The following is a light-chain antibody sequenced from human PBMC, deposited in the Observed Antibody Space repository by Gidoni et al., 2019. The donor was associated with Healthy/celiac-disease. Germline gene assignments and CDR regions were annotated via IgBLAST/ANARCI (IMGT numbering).Light chain of an antibody. J-gene: IGKJ1*01. Sequence: DIQMTQSPSSLSASVGDRVSITCRASQSISSYLNWYQQKPGVPSRFSGSGSGTDFTLTISSLQPEYFATYYCQQSYSTPWTFGQGTKVEIK. CDR3: QQSYSTPWT. CDR1: QSISSY. V-gene: IGKV1-39*01.